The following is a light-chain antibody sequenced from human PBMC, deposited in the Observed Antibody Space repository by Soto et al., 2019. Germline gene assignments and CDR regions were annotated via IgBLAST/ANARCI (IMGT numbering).Light chain of an antibody. J-gene: IGKJ1*01. CDR2: GAS. CDR1: QSVSSNK. Sequence: PGTLAFSPAEIASLSCRASQSVSSNKSAWYQQTPDQAPRLLIYGASGRATSIPDRFSGSGSGTDFTLTISRLEPEDFAVYYCQQYGSSPRTFGQGTKVDIK. V-gene: IGKV3-20*01. CDR3: QQYGSSPRT.